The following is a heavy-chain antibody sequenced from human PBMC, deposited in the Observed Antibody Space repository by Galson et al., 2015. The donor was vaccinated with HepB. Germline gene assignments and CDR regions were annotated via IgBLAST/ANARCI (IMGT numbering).Heavy chain of an antibody. D-gene: IGHD1-1*01. V-gene: IGHV3-7*01. Sequence: SLRLSCAASGFTFSSYWMTWVRQTPGKGLECVANIKQDGSEKSYVDSVKGRFTISRDNAKNSLYLQMNSLRVEDTALCYCARGYAPDYWGQGTLVTVSS. CDR1: GFTFSSYW. CDR3: ARGYAPDY. J-gene: IGHJ4*02. CDR2: IKQDGSEK.